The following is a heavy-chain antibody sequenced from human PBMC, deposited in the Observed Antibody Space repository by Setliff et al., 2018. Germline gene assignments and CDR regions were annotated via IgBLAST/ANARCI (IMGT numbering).Heavy chain of an antibody. J-gene: IGHJ3*02. Sequence: GESLKISCKGSGYSFTSYWIGWVRQMPGKGLEWMGIIYPGDSDTSYSPSFQGQVTISADKSISTAYLQWSSLKASDTAMYYCARNRVALYDAFDIWGQGTMVTVSS. CDR2: IYPGDSDT. V-gene: IGHV5-51*01. CDR1: GYSFTSYW. D-gene: IGHD5-12*01. CDR3: ARNRVALYDAFDI.